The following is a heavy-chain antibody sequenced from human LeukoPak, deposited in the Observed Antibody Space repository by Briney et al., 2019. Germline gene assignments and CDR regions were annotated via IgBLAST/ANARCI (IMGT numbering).Heavy chain of an antibody. J-gene: IGHJ4*03. Sequence: GGSLRLSCAASGFTFSSYWMNWVRQAPGKGLEWVSYISSSGSTIYYADSVKGRFTISRDNAKNSLYLQMNSLRAEDTAVYYCATLGSYLFDYWGQGTMVTVSS. CDR2: ISSSGSTI. CDR1: GFTFSSYW. D-gene: IGHD2-2*02. CDR3: ATLGSYLFDY. V-gene: IGHV3-48*04.